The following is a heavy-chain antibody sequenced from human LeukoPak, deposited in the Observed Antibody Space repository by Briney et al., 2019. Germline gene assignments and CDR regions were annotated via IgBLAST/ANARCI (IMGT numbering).Heavy chain of an antibody. Sequence: GESLKISCKGSGYSFTSHWVGWVRQMPGKGLEWMGIIYPGDSDTRYSPSFQGQVTISADKSISTAYLQWSSLKASDTAMYFCTVRYSGSYSDYWGQGTLVTVSS. CDR1: GYSFTSHW. V-gene: IGHV5-51*01. CDR2: IYPGDSDT. D-gene: IGHD1-26*01. J-gene: IGHJ4*02. CDR3: TVRYSGSYSDY.